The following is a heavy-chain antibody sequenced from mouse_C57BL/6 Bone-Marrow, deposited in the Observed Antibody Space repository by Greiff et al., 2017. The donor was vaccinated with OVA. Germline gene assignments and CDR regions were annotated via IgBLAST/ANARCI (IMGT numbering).Heavy chain of an antibody. CDR2: ISDGGSYT. D-gene: IGHD1-1*01. V-gene: IGHV5-4*03. Sequence: EVHLVESGGGLVKPGGSLKLSCAASGFTFSSYAMSWVRQTPEKRLEWVATISDGGSYTYYPDNVKGRFTISRDNAKNNLYLQMSHLKSEDTAMYYCARRHYYGSKDFDYWGQGTTLTVSS. J-gene: IGHJ2*01. CDR1: GFTFSSYA. CDR3: ARRHYYGSKDFDY.